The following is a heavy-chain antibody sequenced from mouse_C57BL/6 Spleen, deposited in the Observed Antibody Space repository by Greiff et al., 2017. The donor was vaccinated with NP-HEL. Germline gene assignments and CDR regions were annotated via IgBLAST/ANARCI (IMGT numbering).Heavy chain of an antibody. V-gene: IGHV1-85*01. D-gene: IGHD2-1*01. CDR2: IYPRDGST. CDR1: GYTFTSYD. CDR3: ARGGDYGNYEFAY. J-gene: IGHJ3*01. Sequence: VQLQESGPELVKPGASVKLSCKASGYTFTSYDINWVKQRPGQGLEWIGWIYPRDGSTKYNEKFKGKATLTVDTSSSTAYMELHSLTSEDSAVYCCARGGDYGNYEFAYWGQGTLVTVSA.